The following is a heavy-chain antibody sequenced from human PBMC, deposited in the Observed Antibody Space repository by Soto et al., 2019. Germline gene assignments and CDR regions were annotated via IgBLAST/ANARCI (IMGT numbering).Heavy chain of an antibody. J-gene: IGHJ3*01. CDR1: GYSFANYW. CDR2: IYPDDSET. Sequence: GESLKISCKGAGYSFANYWIAWVRQTPGKGLEWMGIIYPDDSETSYSPSFQGQVTFSADKSISTAYLQWRSLRASDTAMYFCARHRDNSGHSAFNVWGQGTMVTVSS. CDR3: ARHRDNSGHSAFNV. V-gene: IGHV5-51*01. D-gene: IGHD3-22*01.